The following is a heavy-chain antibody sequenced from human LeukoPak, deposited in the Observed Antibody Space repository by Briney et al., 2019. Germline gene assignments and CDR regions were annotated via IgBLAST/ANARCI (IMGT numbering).Heavy chain of an antibody. D-gene: IGHD3-3*01. Sequence: PGGSLRLSCAASGFTFSSYGMHWVRQAPGKGLEWVAFIRYDGSNKYYADSVKGRFTISRDNSKNTLYLQMNSLRAEDTAVYYCAKDPSLITIFGVDFDYWGQGTLVTVSS. J-gene: IGHJ4*02. V-gene: IGHV3-30*02. CDR3: AKDPSLITIFGVDFDY. CDR2: IRYDGSNK. CDR1: GFTFSSYG.